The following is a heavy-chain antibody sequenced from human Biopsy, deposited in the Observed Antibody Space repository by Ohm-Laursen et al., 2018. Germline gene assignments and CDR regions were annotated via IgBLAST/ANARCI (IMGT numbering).Heavy chain of an antibody. D-gene: IGHD6-6*01. CDR2: ISETSSHI. Sequence: GSLRLSCAASGFSVSSYDMNWVRQAPGKGLEWISYISETSSHIYNADSVRGRFTVARDIAKNSLYLQLNCLRVEDTAVYYCARDSSRRAREGGMDVWGQGTTVTVSS. J-gene: IGHJ6*02. CDR3: ARDSSRRAREGGMDV. V-gene: IGHV3-21*01. CDR1: GFSVSSYD.